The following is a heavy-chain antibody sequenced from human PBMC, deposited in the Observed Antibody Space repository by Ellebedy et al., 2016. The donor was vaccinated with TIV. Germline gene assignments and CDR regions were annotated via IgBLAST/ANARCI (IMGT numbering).Heavy chain of an antibody. D-gene: IGHD6-19*01. Sequence: GESLKISCAASGFTFSSYGMHWVRQAPGKGLEWVAVIWYDGSNKYYADSVKGRFTISRDNSKNTLYLQMNSLRAEDTAVYYCARDLKYSSGWYGGHNYYYYYGMDVWGQGTTVTVSS. CDR3: ARDLKYSSGWYGGHNYYYYYGMDV. CDR2: IWYDGSNK. CDR1: GFTFSSYG. V-gene: IGHV3-33*08. J-gene: IGHJ6*02.